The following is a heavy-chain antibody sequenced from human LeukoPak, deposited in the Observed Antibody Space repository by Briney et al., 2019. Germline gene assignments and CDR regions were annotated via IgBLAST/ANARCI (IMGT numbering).Heavy chain of an antibody. V-gene: IGHV3-7*01. J-gene: IGHJ4*02. D-gene: IGHD6-13*01. CDR3: ARAPAAGSVDY. CDR2: IKQDGSEK. CDR1: GFTLSNYW. Sequence: PGGSLRLSCAASGFTLSNYWMSWVRQAPGKGLEWVANIKQDGSEKYYVDSVKGRFTISRDNAQSSLYLQINSLRAEDTAVYYCARAPAAGSVDYWGQGTLVTVSS.